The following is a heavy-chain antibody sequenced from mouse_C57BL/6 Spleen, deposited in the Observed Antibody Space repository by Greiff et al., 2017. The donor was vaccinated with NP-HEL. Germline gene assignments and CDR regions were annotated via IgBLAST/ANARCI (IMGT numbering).Heavy chain of an antibody. CDR2: IDPENGDT. CDR3: TTWLRVFAY. Sequence: EVQLQQSGAELVRPGASVKLSCTASGFNIKDDYMHWVKQRPEQGLEWIGWIDPENGDTEYASKFQGKATITADTSSNTAYLQLSSLTSEDTAVYYCTTWLRVFAYWGQGTLVTVSA. D-gene: IGHD2-2*01. CDR1: GFNIKDDY. V-gene: IGHV14-4*01. J-gene: IGHJ3*01.